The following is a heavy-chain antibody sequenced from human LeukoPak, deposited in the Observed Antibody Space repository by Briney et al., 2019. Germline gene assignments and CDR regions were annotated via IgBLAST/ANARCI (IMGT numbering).Heavy chain of an antibody. CDR1: GFTFSNYE. V-gene: IGHV3-48*03. D-gene: IGHD3-22*01. Sequence: GGSLRLSCAASGFTFSNYEMNWVRQAPGKGLEWVSYISTSGSTIYYADSVKGRFTISRDNAKNSLYLQMNSLRAEDTAVYYCARLDYDMGTYWGQGTLVTVSS. CDR2: ISTSGSTI. CDR3: ARLDYDMGTY. J-gene: IGHJ4*02.